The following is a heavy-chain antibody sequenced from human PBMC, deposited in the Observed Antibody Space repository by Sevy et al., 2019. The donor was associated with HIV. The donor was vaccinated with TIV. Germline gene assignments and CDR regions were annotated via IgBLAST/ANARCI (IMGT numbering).Heavy chain of an antibody. CDR1: GYNFTPYW. Sequence: GESLKISCKGSGYNFTPYWIGWVRQMPGKGLEWMGIIHPDDSDTGYSPSFQGHVTISADKSISTAYLQWSSLKASDTAMYYCARQGDLDYYWGQGTLVTVSS. D-gene: IGHD1-1*01. J-gene: IGHJ4*02. CDR2: IHPDDSDT. V-gene: IGHV5-51*01. CDR3: ARQGDLDYY.